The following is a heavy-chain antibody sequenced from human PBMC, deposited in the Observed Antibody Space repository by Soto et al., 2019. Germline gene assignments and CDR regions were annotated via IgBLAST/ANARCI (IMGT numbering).Heavy chain of an antibody. CDR1: GYSFTSYW. V-gene: IGHV5-51*01. CDR2: IYPGDSDT. Sequence: GESLKISCKGSGYSFTSYWIGWVRQMPGKGLECMGIIYPGDSDTRYSPSFQGQVTIPADKSISTAYLQWSSLKASDTAMYYCARTAAAGKYYYGMDVWGQGTTVTVSS. D-gene: IGHD6-13*01. CDR3: ARTAAAGKYYYGMDV. J-gene: IGHJ6*02.